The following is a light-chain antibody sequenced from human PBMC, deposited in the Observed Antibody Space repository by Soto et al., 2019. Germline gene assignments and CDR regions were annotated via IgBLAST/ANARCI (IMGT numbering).Light chain of an antibody. CDR2: VAS. CDR3: HQTYAIPWT. Sequence: DIQMTQSPPSLSASVGDRVTITCRASQSIGVFLNWYQVRPGRAPKRLIHVASSLQTGAASRFSGSGSGTDFTLTISSLQPEDCATYYCHQTYAIPWTFGQGTKVEIK. V-gene: IGKV1-39*01. J-gene: IGKJ1*01. CDR1: QSIGVF.